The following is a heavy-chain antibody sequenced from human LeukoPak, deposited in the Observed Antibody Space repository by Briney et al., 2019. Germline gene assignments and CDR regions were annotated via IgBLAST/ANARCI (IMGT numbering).Heavy chain of an antibody. D-gene: IGHD2-2*01. CDR3: AKAPPCSSTSCSIDY. V-gene: IGHV3-53*01. CDR1: GFSVSAHY. J-gene: IGHJ4*02. CDR2: LYTGGDT. Sequence: GGSLRLSCAVSGFSVSAHYMSWVRQAPGKGLECVSFLYTGGDTSYADSVRGRFSISRDNSKNTVYLQMNGLRAEDTAVYYCAKAPPCSSTSCSIDYWGQGTLVTVSS.